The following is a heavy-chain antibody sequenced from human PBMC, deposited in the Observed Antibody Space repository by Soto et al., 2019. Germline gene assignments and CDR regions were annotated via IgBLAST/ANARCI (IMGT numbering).Heavy chain of an antibody. D-gene: IGHD3-16*01. CDR2: MYYSGAT. J-gene: IGHJ4*02. CDR1: GASISSHSYY. V-gene: IGHV4-39*01. Sequence: ETLSLTCPVSGASISSHSYYWDWIRQPPGKGLEWIGSMYYSGATYHNPSLQSRVTISVDTSKNQFSLHLSSVTAADTAVYYCARHEAYDSVWGKSDGSDYWGQGTLVTVYS. CDR3: ARHEAYDSVWGKSDGSDY.